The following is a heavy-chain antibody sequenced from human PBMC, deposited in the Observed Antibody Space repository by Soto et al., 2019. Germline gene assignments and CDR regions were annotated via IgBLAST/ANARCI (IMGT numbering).Heavy chain of an antibody. CDR3: ARDLKGSSSGWFSVGMDV. Sequence: QVQLVESGGGVVQPGRSLRLSCAASGFTFSSYAMHWVRQAPGKGLEWVAVISYDGSNKYYADSVKGRFTISRDNSKNTLYLQMNSLRAEDTAVYYCARDLKGSSSGWFSVGMDVWGQGTTVTVSS. CDR2: ISYDGSNK. J-gene: IGHJ6*02. CDR1: GFTFSSYA. V-gene: IGHV3-30-3*01. D-gene: IGHD6-19*01.